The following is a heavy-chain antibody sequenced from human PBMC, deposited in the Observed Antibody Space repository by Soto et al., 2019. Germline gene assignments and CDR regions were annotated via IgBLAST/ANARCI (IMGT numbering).Heavy chain of an antibody. CDR1: GGSFSGYY. Sequence: SETLSLTCAVYGGSFSGYYWSWIRQPPGKGLEWIGEINHSGSTNYNPSLKSRVTISVDTSKNQFSLKLSSVTVAVTAVYYCARGQLAAARFDYWGQGTLVTVSS. CDR3: ARGQLAAARFDY. CDR2: INHSGST. V-gene: IGHV4-34*01. J-gene: IGHJ4*02. D-gene: IGHD6-13*01.